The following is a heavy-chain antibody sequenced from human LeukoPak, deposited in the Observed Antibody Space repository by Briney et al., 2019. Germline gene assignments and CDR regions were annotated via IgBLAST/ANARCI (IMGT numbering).Heavy chain of an antibody. Sequence: ASVKVSCKASGYTFTSYGTSWVRQAPGQGLEWMGWISAYNGNTNYAQKLQGRVTMTTDTSTSTAYMELRSLRSDDTAVYYCARAHLYCSGGSCYSRTFDYWGQGALVTVSS. J-gene: IGHJ4*02. CDR1: GYTFTSYG. CDR3: ARAHLYCSGGSCYSRTFDY. D-gene: IGHD2-15*01. CDR2: ISAYNGNT. V-gene: IGHV1-18*04.